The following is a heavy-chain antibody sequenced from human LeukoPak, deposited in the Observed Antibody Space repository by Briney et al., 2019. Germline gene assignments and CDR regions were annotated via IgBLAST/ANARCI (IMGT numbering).Heavy chain of an antibody. CDR3: ATGRDRYCSGGSCYLGDDY. CDR1: GGTFSSYA. Sequence: SVKVSCKASGGTFSSYAISWVRQAPGQGLEWMGRIIPIFGTANYAQKFQGRVTITADESTSTAYMELSSLRSEDTAVYYCATGRDRYCSGGSCYLGDDYWGQGTLVTVSS. J-gene: IGHJ4*02. V-gene: IGHV1-69*13. D-gene: IGHD2-15*01. CDR2: IIPIFGTA.